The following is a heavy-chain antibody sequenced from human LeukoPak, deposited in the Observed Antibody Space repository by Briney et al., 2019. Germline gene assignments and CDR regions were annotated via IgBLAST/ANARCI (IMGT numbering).Heavy chain of an antibody. V-gene: IGHV3-23*01. J-gene: IGHJ4*02. Sequence: GGSLRLSCAASGFTFSSYGMHWVRQAPGKGLEWVSAISGSGGSTYYADSVKGRFTISRDNSKNTLYLQMNSLRAEDTAVYYCAKSGLLQPTDYWGQGTLVTVSS. CDR2: ISGSGGST. CDR3: AKSGLLQPTDY. D-gene: IGHD3-22*01. CDR1: GFTFSSYG.